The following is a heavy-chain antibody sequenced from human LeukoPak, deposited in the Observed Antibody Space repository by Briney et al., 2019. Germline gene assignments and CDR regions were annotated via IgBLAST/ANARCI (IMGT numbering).Heavy chain of an antibody. V-gene: IGHV4-61*02. CDR1: GGSISSGSYY. CDR2: IYTSGST. CDR3: ARVPGVHTTYYYYYMDV. J-gene: IGHJ6*03. D-gene: IGHD1-26*01. Sequence: SETLSLTCTVSGGSISSGSYYWSGIRQPAGKGVEGIGRIYTSGSTNYNPSLKSRVTISVDTSKNQFSLKLSSVTAADTAVYYCARVPGVHTTYYYYYMDVWGKGTTVTVSS.